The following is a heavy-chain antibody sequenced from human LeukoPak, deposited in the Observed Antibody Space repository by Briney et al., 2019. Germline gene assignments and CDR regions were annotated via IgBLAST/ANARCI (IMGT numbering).Heavy chain of an antibody. D-gene: IGHD3-3*01. V-gene: IGHV3-23*01. Sequence: PGGSLRLSCAASGFTFSSYAMSWVRQAPGKGLEWVSAISGSGGSTYYADSVKGRFTISRDNSKNTLYLQMNSLRAEDTAVYYCAKEGGYYDFWSGCLGSYFDYWGQGTLVTVSS. CDR2: ISGSGGST. CDR3: AKEGGYYDFWSGCLGSYFDY. CDR1: GFTFSSYA. J-gene: IGHJ4*02.